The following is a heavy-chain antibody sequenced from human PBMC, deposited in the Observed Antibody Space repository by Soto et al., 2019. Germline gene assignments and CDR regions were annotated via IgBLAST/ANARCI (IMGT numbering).Heavy chain of an antibody. V-gene: IGHV1-3*05. D-gene: IGHD2-21*02. J-gene: IGHJ4*02. CDR2: MNAGNGNT. Sequence: QVQLVQSGAEEKKPGASLKVSCKASGYTFTSYAMHWVRQAPGQRLEWMGWMNAGNGNTKYSQKFQGRVTITRDTSWSTAYMELSRLRSADTAVYYCARSIVVVTALDYWGQGTLVTVSS. CDR1: GYTFTSYA. CDR3: ARSIVVVTALDY.